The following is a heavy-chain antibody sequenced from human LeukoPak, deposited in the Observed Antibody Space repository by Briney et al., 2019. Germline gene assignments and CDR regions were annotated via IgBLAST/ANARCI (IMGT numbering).Heavy chain of an antibody. CDR2: INHSGST. Sequence: SETLSLTCAVYGGSFSGYYWSWIRQPPGKGLEWIGEINHSGSTNYNPSLKSRVTISVDTSKNQFSLKLSSMTAADTAVYYCARGIPFDPWGQGTLVTVSS. J-gene: IGHJ5*02. CDR3: ARGIPFDP. CDR1: GGSFSGYY. V-gene: IGHV4-34*01.